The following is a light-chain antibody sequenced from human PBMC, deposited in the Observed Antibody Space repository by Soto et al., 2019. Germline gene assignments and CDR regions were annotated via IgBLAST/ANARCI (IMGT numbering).Light chain of an antibody. J-gene: IGKJ2*01. Sequence: DLQMTQSPSSLSASVGDRVTITCQASQDISNHLNWYQQKSGKAPKLLIYDASNLEIGVPSRFSGSGSGTDFTFTISSLQPEDIATYYCQQYENLPPYTFGQGTKLEIK. V-gene: IGKV1-33*01. CDR2: DAS. CDR1: QDISNH. CDR3: QQYENLPPYT.